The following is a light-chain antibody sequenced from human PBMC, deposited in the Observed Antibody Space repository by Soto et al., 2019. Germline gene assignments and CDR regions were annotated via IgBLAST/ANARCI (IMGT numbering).Light chain of an antibody. CDR2: ATS. CDR1: QNIKKF. V-gene: IGKV1-39*01. J-gene: IGKJ4*01. CDR3: HQSYSPRLT. Sequence: DIHMTQSPSSLSASVGDRVTITCRASQNIKKFLNWYQQRPGKAPSALIHATSTLQNGVSSRFSGSGSDTDFTLTITSLQPEDFATYFCHQSYSPRLTFGGGTKVEL.